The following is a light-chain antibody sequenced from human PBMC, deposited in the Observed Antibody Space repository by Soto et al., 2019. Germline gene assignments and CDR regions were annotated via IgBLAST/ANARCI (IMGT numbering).Light chain of an antibody. CDR3: AAWDDSLNGHYV. V-gene: IGLV1-44*01. CDR2: SNN. CDR1: SSNIGSNT. J-gene: IGLJ1*01. Sequence: QSVLTQPPSASGTPGQRVTISCSGSSSNIGSNTVNWYQQLPGTAPKLLIYSNNQRPSGVPGRFSGSKSGTSASLAISGLQSEDEADYYCAAWDDSLNGHYVFGTGTKVT.